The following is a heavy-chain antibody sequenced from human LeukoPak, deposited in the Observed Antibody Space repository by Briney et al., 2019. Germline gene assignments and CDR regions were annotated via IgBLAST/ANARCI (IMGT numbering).Heavy chain of an antibody. D-gene: IGHD6-13*01. J-gene: IGHJ2*01. CDR1: GYSISSGYY. CDR3: ARQGAAAGTGRVGWYFDL. Sequence: SETLSLTCAVSGYSISSGYYWGWIRQPPGKGLEWIGSIYHSGSTYYNPSLKSRVTISVDTSKNQFSLKLSSVTAADTAVYYCARQGAAAGTGRVGWYFDLWGRGTLVTVSS. V-gene: IGHV4-38-2*01. CDR2: IYHSGST.